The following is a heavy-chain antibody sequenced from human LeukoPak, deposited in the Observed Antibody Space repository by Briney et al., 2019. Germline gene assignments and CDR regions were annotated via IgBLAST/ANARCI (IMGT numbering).Heavy chain of an antibody. CDR3: ARRYSSGWYFDY. Sequence: SETLSLTCTVSGGSISSYYWSWIRQPPGKGLEWIGYIYYGGSTNYNPSLKSRVTISVDTSKNQFSLKLSSVTAADTAVYYCARRYSSGWYFDYWGQGTLVTVSS. CDR2: IYYGGST. V-gene: IGHV4-59*01. J-gene: IGHJ4*02. D-gene: IGHD6-19*01. CDR1: GGSISSYY.